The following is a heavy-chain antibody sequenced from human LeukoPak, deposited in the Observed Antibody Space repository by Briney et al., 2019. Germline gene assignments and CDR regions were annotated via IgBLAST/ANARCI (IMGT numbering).Heavy chain of an antibody. Sequence: GGSLRLSCAASGFTFSSYAMSWVRQAPGKGPEWVANIKQDGSGKNYVDSVRGRFTISGDNAKNSLYLQMNSLRAEDTAVYYCARVPSGMAVNWGQGTLVTVSS. V-gene: IGHV3-7*03. CDR3: ARVPSGMAVN. D-gene: IGHD3-10*01. CDR1: GFTFSSYA. CDR2: IKQDGSGK. J-gene: IGHJ4*02.